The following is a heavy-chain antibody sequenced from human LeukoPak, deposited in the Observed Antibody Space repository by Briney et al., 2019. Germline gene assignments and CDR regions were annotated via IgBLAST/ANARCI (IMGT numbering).Heavy chain of an antibody. V-gene: IGHV3-48*03. CDR3: AIARVVVVAATLHYGMDV. CDR1: GFTFSSYE. CDR2: ISSSGSTI. Sequence: PGGSLSLSCAASGFTFSSYEMNWVRQAPGQGLEWVSYISSSGSTIYYADSVNGSFTISRDNAKNSLYLQMNSLRADDTAVYYCAIARVVVVAATLHYGMDVWGQGTTVTVSS. J-gene: IGHJ6*02. D-gene: IGHD2-15*01.